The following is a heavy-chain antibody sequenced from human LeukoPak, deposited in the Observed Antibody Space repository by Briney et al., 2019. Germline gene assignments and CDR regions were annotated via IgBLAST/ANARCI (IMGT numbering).Heavy chain of an antibody. D-gene: IGHD2-8*01. CDR2: ISGSGGST. Sequence: GGSLRLSCAASGLTFSSYAMSWVRQAPGKGLEWVSAISGSGGSTYYADSVKGRFTISRDNSKNTLYLQMNSLRAEDTAVYYCAKVHRDIVLMVYEYLDYWGQGTLVTVSS. J-gene: IGHJ4*02. CDR1: GLTFSSYA. V-gene: IGHV3-23*01. CDR3: AKVHRDIVLMVYEYLDY.